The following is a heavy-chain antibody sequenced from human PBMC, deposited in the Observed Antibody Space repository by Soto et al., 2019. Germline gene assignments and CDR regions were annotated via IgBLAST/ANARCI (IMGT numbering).Heavy chain of an antibody. CDR3: ARGGASFTGPAGY. CDR2: IFHSGST. Sequence: QVQLQESGPGLVKPSQTLSLTCTVSGDSITSGGYYFNWIRQHPGKSLEWIGYIFHSGSTHYNPSLKSRVTMSVDTSKNQFSLRLTSVTAADTAVYYCARGGASFTGPAGYWGRGTLVTVSS. V-gene: IGHV4-31*03. D-gene: IGHD3-16*01. J-gene: IGHJ4*02. CDR1: GDSITSGGYY.